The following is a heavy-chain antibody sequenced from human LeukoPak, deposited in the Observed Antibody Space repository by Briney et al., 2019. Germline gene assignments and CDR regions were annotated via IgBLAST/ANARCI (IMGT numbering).Heavy chain of an antibody. CDR3: AKRGVVIRVILVGFHKEAYYFDS. J-gene: IGHJ4*02. D-gene: IGHD3-22*01. CDR2: ISDSGGRT. V-gene: IGHV3-23*01. Sequence: GGSLRLSCAVSGITLSNYGMSWVRQASGKGLEWVAGISDSGGRTNYADSVKGRFTISRDNPKNTLYLQMNSLRAEDTAVYFCAKRGVVIRVILVGFHKEAYYFDSWGQGALVTVSS. CDR1: GITLSNYG.